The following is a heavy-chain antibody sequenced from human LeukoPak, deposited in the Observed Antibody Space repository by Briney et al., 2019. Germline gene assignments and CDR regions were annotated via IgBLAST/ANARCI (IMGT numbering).Heavy chain of an antibody. CDR2: ISGSGGST. V-gene: IGHV3-23*01. CDR1: GFTFSSYA. Sequence: GGSLRLSCAASGFTFSSYAMSWVRQAPGKGLERVSAISGSGGSTYYADSVKGRFTISRDNSKNTLYLQMNSLRAEDTAVYYCAKVSTSVVPAAQMYYYYYGMDAWGQGTTVTVSS. CDR3: AKVSTSVVPAAQMYYYYYGMDA. D-gene: IGHD2-2*01. J-gene: IGHJ6*02.